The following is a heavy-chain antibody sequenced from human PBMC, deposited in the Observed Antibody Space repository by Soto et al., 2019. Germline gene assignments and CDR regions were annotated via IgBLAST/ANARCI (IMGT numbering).Heavy chain of an antibody. D-gene: IGHD4-4*01. CDR2: IYYSGST. CDR1: GGSISSGGYY. CDR3: ARQRRQVTTWLGFDY. J-gene: IGHJ4*02. Sequence: QVQLQESGPGLVKPSQTLSLTCTVSGGSISSGGYYWSWIRQHPGKGLEWIGYIYYSGSTYYNPSLKSRVTMSVDTSKNQFSLKLSSVTAADTAVDYCARQRRQVTTWLGFDYWGKGTLVTVSS. V-gene: IGHV4-31*03.